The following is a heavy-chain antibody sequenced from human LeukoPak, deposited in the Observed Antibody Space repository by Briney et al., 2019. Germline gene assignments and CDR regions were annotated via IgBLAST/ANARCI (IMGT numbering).Heavy chain of an antibody. V-gene: IGHV3-30*18. CDR3: AKTAGTHYGMDV. CDR2: ISYDGSNK. J-gene: IGHJ6*02. CDR1: GFTFSSYA. Sequence: GGSLRLSCAASGFTFSSYAMSWVRQAPGKGLEWVAVISYDGSNKYYADSVKGRFTISRDNSKNTLYLQMNSLRAEDTAVYYCAKTAGTHYGMDVWGQGTTVTVSS. D-gene: IGHD6-13*01.